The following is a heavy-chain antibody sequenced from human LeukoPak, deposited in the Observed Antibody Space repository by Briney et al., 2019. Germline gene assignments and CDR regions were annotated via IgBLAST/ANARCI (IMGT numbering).Heavy chain of an antibody. CDR1: GASVSSCH. CDR2: LSYTGKT. Sequence: PSETLSLTCLVSGASVSSCHWNWIRQLPGKGLEWIGCLSYTGKTDYNPSLTSRVTISLDTSKNQVSLKLKSLTAADTAVYYCSEGYFEPFDHWGQGISVTVSS. CDR3: SEGYFEPFDH. J-gene: IGHJ4*02. V-gene: IGHV4-59*02. D-gene: IGHD5-24*01.